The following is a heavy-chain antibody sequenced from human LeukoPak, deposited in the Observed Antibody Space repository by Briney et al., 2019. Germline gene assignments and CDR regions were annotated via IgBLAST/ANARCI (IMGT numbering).Heavy chain of an antibody. V-gene: IGHV1-69*04. Sequence: GASVKVSCKASGYTFTGYYMHWVRQAPGQGLEWMGRIIPILGIANYAQKFQGRVTITADKSTSTAYMELSSLRSEDTAVYYCARDGVVPAAIDYYYYYMDVWGKGTTVTVSS. CDR1: GYTFTGYY. CDR3: ARDGVVPAAIDYYYYYMDV. J-gene: IGHJ6*03. CDR2: IIPILGIA. D-gene: IGHD2-2*01.